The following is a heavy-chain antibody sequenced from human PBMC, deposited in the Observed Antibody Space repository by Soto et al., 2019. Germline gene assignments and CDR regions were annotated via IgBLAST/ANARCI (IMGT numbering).Heavy chain of an antibody. J-gene: IGHJ4*02. CDR2: IYYSGST. CDR1: GGSISSYY. D-gene: IGHD1-1*01. V-gene: IGHV4-59*08. Sequence: SETLSLTCTVSGGSISSYYWSWIRQPPGKGLEWIGYIYYSGSTNYNPSLKSRVTISVDTSKNQFSLKLSSVTAADTAVYYCARQSGSLEVDDWGQGTLVTVSS. CDR3: ARQSGSLEVDD.